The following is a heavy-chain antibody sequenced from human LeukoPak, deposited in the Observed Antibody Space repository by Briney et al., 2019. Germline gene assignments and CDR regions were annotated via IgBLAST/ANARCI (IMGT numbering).Heavy chain of an antibody. CDR1: GFTFTSYW. Sequence: QPGGSLRVSCAASGFTFTSYWMHWVRQAPGKGLVWVSRIKSDGRSTGYADSVKGRFTISRDNAKNTLYLQINSLRAEDTAVYYCARDFYYGSGSLDYWGQGTLVTVSS. D-gene: IGHD3-10*01. CDR2: IKSDGRST. V-gene: IGHV3-74*01. CDR3: ARDFYYGSGSLDY. J-gene: IGHJ4*02.